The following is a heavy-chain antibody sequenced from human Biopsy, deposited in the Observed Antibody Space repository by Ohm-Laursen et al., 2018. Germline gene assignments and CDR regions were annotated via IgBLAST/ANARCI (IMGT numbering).Heavy chain of an antibody. CDR1: GYSISSDYR. V-gene: IGHV4-38-2*01. D-gene: IGHD5-24*01. J-gene: IGHJ4*02. CDR3: ATTRSFDN. CDR2: IFKDGNT. Sequence: SETLSLTCAVSGYSISSDYRWGWIRQAPGKTLEWLGNIFKDGNTHYNPSLRSRLIISIDTSKNQFSLMMTSVSGADTAVYHCATTRSFDNWGQGTLVTVSS.